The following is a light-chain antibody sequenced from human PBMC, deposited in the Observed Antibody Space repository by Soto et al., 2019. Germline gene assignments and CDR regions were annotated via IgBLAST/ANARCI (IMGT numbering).Light chain of an antibody. Sequence: DIQMTQSPSALSGSVGDSVTITCQASQTIRSWLAWYQQKLGKAPKLLIYKASTLKSGVPSRFSGSGSETEFTLSTSSLQPEDFATYFCQQIYSAPLTFGGGTKVDIK. V-gene: IGKV1-5*03. CDR1: QTIRSW. J-gene: IGKJ4*01. CDR3: QQIYSAPLT. CDR2: KAS.